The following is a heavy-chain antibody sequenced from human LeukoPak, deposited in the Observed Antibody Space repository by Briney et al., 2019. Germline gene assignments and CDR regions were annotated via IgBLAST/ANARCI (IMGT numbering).Heavy chain of an antibody. CDR1: GFTFNGSA. CDR3: TRDSGTYNWFDP. V-gene: IGHV3-73*01. CDR2: IDKKDKGYATAT. J-gene: IGHJ5*02. D-gene: IGHD1-26*01. Sequence: GSLRLSCAASGFTFNGSAIHWVRQSSGKGLEWVGQIDKKDKGYATATAYAASVKGRFTISRDDSINTAYLQMKSLKTEDTALYYCTRDSGTYNWFDPWGQGTLVTVSS.